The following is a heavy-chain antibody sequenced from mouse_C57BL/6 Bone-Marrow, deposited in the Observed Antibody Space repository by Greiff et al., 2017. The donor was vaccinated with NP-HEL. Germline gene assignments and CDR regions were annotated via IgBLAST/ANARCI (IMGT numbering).Heavy chain of an antibody. CDR1: GFTFSSYT. J-gene: IGHJ2*01. Sequence: EVQLVESGGGLVKPGGSLKLSCAASGFTFSSYTMSWVRQTPETRLEWVATISGGGGSTYYPDSVKGRFTISRANAKNTLYLQMSSLRSEDTALYYCARHWSNYDYWGQGTTLTVSS. V-gene: IGHV5-9*01. CDR2: ISGGGGST. D-gene: IGHD2-5*01. CDR3: ARHWSNYDY.